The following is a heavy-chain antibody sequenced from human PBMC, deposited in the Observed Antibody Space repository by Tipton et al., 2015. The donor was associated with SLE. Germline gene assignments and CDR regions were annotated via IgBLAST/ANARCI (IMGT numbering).Heavy chain of an antibody. D-gene: IGHD3-22*01. V-gene: IGHV4-34*09. CDR1: GGSFSGYY. Sequence: TLSLTCAVYGGSFSGYYWSWIRQPPGKGLEYIGEINHRGSTNYNPSLKSRVTISVDTSKNQFSLKLSSVTAADTAVYYCARSAYYYDSSGYYYWGQGTLVTVSS. CDR3: ARSAYYYDSSGYYY. J-gene: IGHJ4*02. CDR2: INHRGST.